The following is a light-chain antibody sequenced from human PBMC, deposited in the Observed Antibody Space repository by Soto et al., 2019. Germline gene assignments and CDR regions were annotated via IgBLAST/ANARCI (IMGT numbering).Light chain of an antibody. Sequence: NFMLTQPHSVSESPGKTVTISCTRSSGSIASNYAQWYQQRPGSAPTTVIYEDNQRPSGVPDRFSGSIDSSSNSASLTISGLKTEDEADYYCQSYDSSNQGVVFGGGTKVTVL. J-gene: IGLJ2*01. CDR3: QSYDSSNQGVV. CDR1: SGSIASNY. CDR2: EDN. V-gene: IGLV6-57*04.